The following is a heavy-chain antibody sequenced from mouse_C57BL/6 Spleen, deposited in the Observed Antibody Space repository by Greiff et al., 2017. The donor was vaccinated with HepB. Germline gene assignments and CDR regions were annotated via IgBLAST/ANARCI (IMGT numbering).Heavy chain of an antibody. CDR1: GFTFSDYG. D-gene: IGHD1-1*01. CDR3: ARRSYYGSSYAMDY. Sequence: EVQRVESGGGLEKPGGSLKLSCAASGFTFSDYGMHWVRQAPEKGLEWVAYISSGSSTIYYADTVKGRFTISRDNAKNTLFLQMTSLRSEDTAMYYCARRSYYGSSYAMDYWGQGTSVTVSS. CDR2: ISSGSSTI. J-gene: IGHJ4*01. V-gene: IGHV5-17*01.